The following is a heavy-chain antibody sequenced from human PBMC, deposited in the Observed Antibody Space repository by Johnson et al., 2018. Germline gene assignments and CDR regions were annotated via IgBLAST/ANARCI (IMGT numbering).Heavy chain of an antibody. CDR2: IWYDGSKK. CDR3: VCGYSGYEVGYGMDV. V-gene: IGHV3-33*03. J-gene: IGHJ6*02. CDR1: GLKFTNYG. D-gene: IGHD5-12*01. Sequence: QVQLVESGGSVVQPGRSLRLSCAVSGLKFTNYGMHWFRQAPGKGLEWVAVIWYDGSKKYYGDSVKGRFTISRDNSKNMVYVEMNSLRVEDTAVYYCVCGYSGYEVGYGMDVWGQGTTVIVSS.